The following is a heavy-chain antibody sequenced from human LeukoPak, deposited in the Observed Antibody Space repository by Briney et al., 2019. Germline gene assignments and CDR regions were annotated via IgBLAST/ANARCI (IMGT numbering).Heavy chain of an antibody. D-gene: IGHD6-19*01. J-gene: IGHJ3*02. CDR3: ARAAGSGWYVGAFDI. CDR2: IWYDGSNK. CDR1: GFTFSSYG. V-gene: IGHV3-33*01. Sequence: GGSLRLSCAASGFTFSSYGMHWVHQAPGKGLEWVAVIWYDGSNKYYADSVKGRFTISRDNSKNTLYLQMNSLRAEDTAVYYCARAAGSGWYVGAFDIWGQGTMATVSS.